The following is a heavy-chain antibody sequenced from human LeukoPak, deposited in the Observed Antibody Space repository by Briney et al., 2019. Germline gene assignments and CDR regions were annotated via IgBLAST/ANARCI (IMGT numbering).Heavy chain of an antibody. CDR2: IYYLGST. D-gene: IGHD6-19*01. J-gene: IGHJ6*02. CDR3: VRLPRGAWYSSGWYPGRYNGMDV. V-gene: IGHV4-34*01. CDR1: GGSFSGYY. Sequence: SETLSLTCAVYGGSFSGYYWSWIRQPPGKGLEWIGSIYYLGSTFYNPSLKSRVTIYVDTSKNQFSLWLTSVTAADTSVFYCVRLPRGAWYSSGWYPGRYNGMDVWGQGTTVIVSS.